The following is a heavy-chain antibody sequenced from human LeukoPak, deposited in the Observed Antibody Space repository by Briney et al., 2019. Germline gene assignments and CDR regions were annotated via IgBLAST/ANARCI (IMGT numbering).Heavy chain of an antibody. CDR3: ARQFCCDTNGYQDAFDI. J-gene: IGHJ3*02. V-gene: IGHV3-11*03. CDR2: IRGSSSNI. CDR1: GFTFSDYY. Sequence: PGGSLRLSCAASGFTFSDYYMSWVRQAPGKGLEWVSYIRGSSSNINYADSVKGRFTISRDNAKNSLYLQMNSLRAEDTAVYYCARQFCCDTNGYQDAFDIWGQGTTVTVS. D-gene: IGHD2-8*01.